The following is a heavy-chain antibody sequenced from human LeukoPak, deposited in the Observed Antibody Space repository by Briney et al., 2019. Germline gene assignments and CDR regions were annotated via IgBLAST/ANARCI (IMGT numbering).Heavy chain of an antibody. CDR1: GFTFSSYA. V-gene: IGHV3-20*04. CDR3: ARDSDYDILTGRYFDI. CDR2: INWNGGST. D-gene: IGHD3-9*01. J-gene: IGHJ3*02. Sequence: GGSPRLSCAASGFTFSSYAMSWVRQAPGKGLEWVSGINWNGGSTGYADSVKGRFTISRDNAKNSLYLQMNSLRAEDTALYYCARDSDYDILTGRYFDIWGQGTMVTVSS.